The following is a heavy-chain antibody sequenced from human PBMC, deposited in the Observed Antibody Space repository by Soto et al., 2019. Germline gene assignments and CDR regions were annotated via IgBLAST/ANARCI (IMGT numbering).Heavy chain of an antibody. V-gene: IGHV3-30*03. CDR1: GFTVSTYG. J-gene: IGHJ4*02. Sequence: QVQLVKSGGGVIQAGRSLRLSCAVSGFTVSTYGMHWVRQAPGKGLEWVAVISRDGGTKYYADSVKDRFTISRDNSRNTLFLEMNSLRGDDMAVYYCTGEVASGYWGQGTLVTVSS. CDR3: TGEVASGY. CDR2: ISRDGGTK. D-gene: IGHD2-8*02.